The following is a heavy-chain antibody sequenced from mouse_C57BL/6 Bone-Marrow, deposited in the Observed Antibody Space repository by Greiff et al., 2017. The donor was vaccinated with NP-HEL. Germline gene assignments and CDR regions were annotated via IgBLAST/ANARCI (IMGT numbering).Heavy chain of an antibody. CDR3: AREGYGREGDY. V-gene: IGHV1-54*01. D-gene: IGHD1-1*01. CDR2: INPGSGGT. CDR1: GFAFTNYL. J-gene: IGHJ2*01. Sequence: QVQLQQSGAELVRPGTSVKVSCKASGFAFTNYLIEWVKQRPGQGLEWIGVINPGSGGTNYNEKLQGKATLTADKSSSTAYMQLSSLTSEDSAVYFCAREGYGREGDYWRQGTTLTVSS.